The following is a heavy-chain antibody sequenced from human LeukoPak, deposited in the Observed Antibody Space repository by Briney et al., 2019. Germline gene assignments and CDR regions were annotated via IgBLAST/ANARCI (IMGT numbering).Heavy chain of an antibody. CDR3: AREVYSSSWNWFDP. V-gene: IGHV4-4*07. CDR2: IYTSGST. CDR1: GGSISSYY. Sequence: SETLSLTCTVSGGSISSYYWSWIRQPAGKGLEWIGRIYTSGSTNYNPSLKSRVTMSVDTSKNQFSLKLSSVNAADTAVYYCAREVYSSSWNWFDPWGQGTLVTVSS. J-gene: IGHJ5*02. D-gene: IGHD6-13*01.